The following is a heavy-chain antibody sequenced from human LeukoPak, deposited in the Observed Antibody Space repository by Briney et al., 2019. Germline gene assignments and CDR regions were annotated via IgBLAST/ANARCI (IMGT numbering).Heavy chain of an antibody. J-gene: IGHJ5*02. CDR1: GHTRTELS. CDR2: FDPEDEEI. Sequence: ASVKPSCKVSGHTRTELSMHWVPQAPGKGLECRGGFDPEDEEIIYAQKFQGRVKMNEDTSTDTAYMELRRLRSEDTAVYYCARAATVVRGWFDPWGQGTLVSVSS. CDR3: ARAATVVRGWFDP. V-gene: IGHV1-24*01. D-gene: IGHD2-2*01.